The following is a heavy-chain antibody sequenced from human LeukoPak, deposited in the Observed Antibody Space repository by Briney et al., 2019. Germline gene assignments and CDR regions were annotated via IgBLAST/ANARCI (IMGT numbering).Heavy chain of an antibody. J-gene: IGHJ4*02. CDR3: AREACSGGSCYPDY. V-gene: IGHV4-39*07. CDR2: IYYSGST. CDR1: GGSISSSSYY. Sequence: SETLSLTCTVSGGSISSSSYYWGWIRQPPGKGLEWIGSIYYSGSTYYNPSLKSRVTISVDTSKNQFSLNLSSVAAADTAVYYCAREACSGGSCYPDYWGQGTLVTVSS. D-gene: IGHD2-15*01.